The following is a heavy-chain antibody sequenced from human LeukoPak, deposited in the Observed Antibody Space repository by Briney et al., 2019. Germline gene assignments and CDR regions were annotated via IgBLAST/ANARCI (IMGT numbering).Heavy chain of an antibody. V-gene: IGHV1-8*02. J-gene: IGHJ6*03. Sequence: ASVKVSCKASGGTFSSYAISWVRQAPGQGPEWMGWMNPNSGNTGYAQKFQGRVTMTRNTSISTAYMELSSLRSEDTAVYYCARGLRYCSSTSCRRFYYYYYMDVWGKGTTVTVSS. CDR3: ARGLRYCSSTSCRRFYYYYYMDV. CDR2: MNPNSGNT. D-gene: IGHD2-2*01. CDR1: GGTFSSYA.